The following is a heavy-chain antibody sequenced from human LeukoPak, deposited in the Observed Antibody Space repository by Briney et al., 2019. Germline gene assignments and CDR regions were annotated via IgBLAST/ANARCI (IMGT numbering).Heavy chain of an antibody. CDR2: ISPSSDYK. D-gene: IGHD5-18*01. Sequence: GGSLRLSCAASRFTFSSFSMNWVRQAPGKGLEWVSSISPSSDYKYYADSVKGRFTISRDNAKNSLYLQMNNLGVEDTAVYYCAGERGYSYGYSDYWGQGTLVTVSS. CDR1: RFTFSSFS. J-gene: IGHJ4*02. CDR3: AGERGYSYGYSDY. V-gene: IGHV3-21*01.